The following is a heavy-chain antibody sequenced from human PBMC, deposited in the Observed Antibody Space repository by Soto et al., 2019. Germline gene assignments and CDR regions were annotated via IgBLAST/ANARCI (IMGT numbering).Heavy chain of an antibody. CDR1: GFTFDDYG. J-gene: IGHJ6*02. Sequence: EVQFVEPGGGVVRPGGSLRLSCAASGFTFDDYGLSWVRQAPGKVLEWVSGINWHGGSTRYADSVKGRFTISRDNAQNSLYLQMISLSAEDTALYYCASGIVGATTYGMDVWGQGTTVTVS. CDR3: ASGIVGATTYGMDV. CDR2: INWHGGST. D-gene: IGHD1-26*01. V-gene: IGHV3-20*04.